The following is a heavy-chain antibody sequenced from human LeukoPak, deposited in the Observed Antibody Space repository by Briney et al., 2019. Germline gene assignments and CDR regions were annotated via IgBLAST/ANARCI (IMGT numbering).Heavy chain of an antibody. J-gene: IGHJ4*02. D-gene: IGHD6-19*01. CDR2: ISSSGSTT. Sequence: GGSLRLSCAASGFTFSSYEMNWVCQAPGKGLEWVSYISSSGSTTYYAASVKGRFTISRDNAKNSLYLQMNSLRVEDTAVYYCASQKGRIAVAVDYWGQGTLVTVSS. CDR3: ASQKGRIAVAVDY. CDR1: GFTFSSYE. V-gene: IGHV3-48*03.